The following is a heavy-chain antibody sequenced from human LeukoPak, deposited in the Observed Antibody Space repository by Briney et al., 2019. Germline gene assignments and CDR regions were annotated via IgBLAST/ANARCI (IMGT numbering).Heavy chain of an antibody. Sequence: PSETLSLTCTVSGGSIRSHYWSWIRQPPGKGLEWIGYIYYSGNTNYHPSLKSRVTISVDTSKNQFSLKLSSVIAADTAVYYCARYTPSTFYYDSSGYYSGAFDIWGQGAMVTVSS. CDR3: ARYTPSTFYYDSSGYYSGAFDI. V-gene: IGHV4-59*11. CDR2: IYYSGNT. CDR1: GGSIRSHY. D-gene: IGHD3-22*01. J-gene: IGHJ3*02.